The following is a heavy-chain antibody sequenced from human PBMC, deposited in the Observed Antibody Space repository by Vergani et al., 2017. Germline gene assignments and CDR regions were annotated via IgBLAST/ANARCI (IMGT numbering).Heavy chain of an antibody. CDR3: AKDSHYYGSGYPPGY. D-gene: IGHD3-10*01. Sequence: EVQLVESGGGLVQPGGSLRLSCAASGFTFSSYWMHWVRQAPGKGLVWVSRINSDGSSTSYADSVKGRFTISRDNAKNTLYLQMNSLRAEDTAVYYCAKDSHYYGSGYPPGYWGQGTLVTVSS. CDR1: GFTFSSYW. V-gene: IGHV3-74*01. CDR2: INSDGSST. J-gene: IGHJ4*02.